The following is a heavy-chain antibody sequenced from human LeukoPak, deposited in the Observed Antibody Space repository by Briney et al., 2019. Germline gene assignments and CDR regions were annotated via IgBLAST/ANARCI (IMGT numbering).Heavy chain of an antibody. CDR2: MNQDGSRI. CDR3: ARDPPPDDTSGYLDY. CDR1: GFTFSNYA. D-gene: IGHD3-22*01. V-gene: IGHV3-7*04. J-gene: IGHJ4*02. Sequence: GGSLRLSCAASGFTFSNYAMTWVRQAPGKGLEWVANMNQDGSRIYYVDSVKGRFTISRDNAKNSLHLQMSSLRADDTAVYYCARDPPPDDTSGYLDYWGQGALVTVSS.